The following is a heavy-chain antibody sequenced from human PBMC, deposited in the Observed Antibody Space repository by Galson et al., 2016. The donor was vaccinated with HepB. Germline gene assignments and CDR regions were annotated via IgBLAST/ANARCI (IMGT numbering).Heavy chain of an antibody. CDR3: AKVRGILWFSPDILYGMDV. CDR2: ISYDGSKK. V-gene: IGHV3-30*18. CDR1: GFTFNNYG. J-gene: IGHJ6*04. D-gene: IGHD3-10*01. Sequence: SLRLSCAASGFTFNNYGMHWVRQAPGKGLEWVAVISYDGSKKYYADFVKGRFTISRDNFKNTLYLQMNSLRGEDTAVYYCAKVRGILWFSPDILYGMDVWGRGTTVIVSS.